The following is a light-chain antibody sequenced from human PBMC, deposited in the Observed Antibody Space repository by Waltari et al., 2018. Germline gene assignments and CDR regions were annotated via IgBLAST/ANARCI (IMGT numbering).Light chain of an antibody. Sequence: EIVLTQSPGTLFLSPGEGATLSCRASQSVSRTLAWYHQKPGQDPRLLIYGASRRATGIPDRFSGSGSGTDFSLTISRLEPDDSAVYFCQHYVSLPATFGQGTKVEIK. V-gene: IGKV3-20*01. J-gene: IGKJ1*01. CDR1: QSVSRT. CDR3: QHYVSLPAT. CDR2: GAS.